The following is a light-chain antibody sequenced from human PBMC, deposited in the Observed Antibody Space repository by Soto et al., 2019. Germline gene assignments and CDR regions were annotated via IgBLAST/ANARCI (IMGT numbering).Light chain of an antibody. V-gene: IGKV1-33*01. CDR3: QQYDNLPLLT. J-gene: IGKJ4*01. CDR1: QDISNY. Sequence: DIQMTQSPSSLSASVGDRVTITCQASQDISNYLNWYQQKPGKAPKLLTYDASNLETGVPSRFSGSESGTDFTFTISSLQPEDMATYYCQQYDNLPLLTFGGGTKVEIK. CDR2: DAS.